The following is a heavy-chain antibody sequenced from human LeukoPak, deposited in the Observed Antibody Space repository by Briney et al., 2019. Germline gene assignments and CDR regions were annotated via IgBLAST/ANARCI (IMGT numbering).Heavy chain of an antibody. J-gene: IGHJ6*02. D-gene: IGHD3-10*01. CDR1: GFTFSSYG. V-gene: IGHV3-33*01. CDR2: IWYDGSNK. Sequence: GGSLRLSCAASGFTFSSYGMHWVRQAPGKGLEWVAVIWYDGSNKYYADSVKGRFTISRDNSKNTLYLQMNSLRAEDTAVYYCAGDAMVRGPSGMDVWGQGATVTVSS. CDR3: AGDAMVRGPSGMDV.